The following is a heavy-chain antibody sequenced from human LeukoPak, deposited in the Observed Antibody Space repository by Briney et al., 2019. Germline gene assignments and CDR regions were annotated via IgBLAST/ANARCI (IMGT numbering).Heavy chain of an antibody. V-gene: IGHV3-48*03. CDR1: GFSFSSYE. CDR2: ISSSGTYI. D-gene: IGHD6-19*01. Sequence: GGSLRHSCAASGFSFSSYEMNWVRQAAGKGLQWVSYISSSGTYIYYADFAKGRFTMSRDNSKNSLPLQMNSLRAEDSAMYYCARDMPKSGWFLGRDYFDYWGQGTLVTVSS. J-gene: IGHJ4*02. CDR3: ARDMPKSGWFLGRDYFDY.